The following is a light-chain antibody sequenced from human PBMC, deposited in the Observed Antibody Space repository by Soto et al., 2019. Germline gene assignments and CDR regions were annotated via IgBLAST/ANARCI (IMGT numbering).Light chain of an antibody. CDR3: SSYTNKDTLV. Sequence: QSALTQPASVSGSPGQSITISCTGTSSDVGGYDHVSWYQQHPGKAPKLIIYDVTFRPSGISPRFSGSKSDNTASLAVSGLQPEDEADYYCSSYTNKDTLVFGGGTKLTVL. CDR2: DVT. J-gene: IGLJ3*02. V-gene: IGLV2-14*03. CDR1: SSDVGGYDH.